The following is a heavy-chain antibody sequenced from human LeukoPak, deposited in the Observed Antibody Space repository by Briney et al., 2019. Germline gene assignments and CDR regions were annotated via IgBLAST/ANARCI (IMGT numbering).Heavy chain of an antibody. CDR3: ARADARGYSSSYDAFDI. Sequence: PGGSLRLSCAASGFTFSSYAMHWVRQAPGKGLEYVSAISSSGGSTYYANSVKGRFTISRDNSKNTLYLQMGSLRAEDMAVYYCARADARGYSSSYDAFDIWGQGTMVTVSS. D-gene: IGHD6-19*01. CDR1: GFTFSSYA. CDR2: ISSSGGST. V-gene: IGHV3-64*01. J-gene: IGHJ3*02.